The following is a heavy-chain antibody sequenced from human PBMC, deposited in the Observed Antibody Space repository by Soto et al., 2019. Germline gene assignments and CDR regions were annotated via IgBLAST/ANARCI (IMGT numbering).Heavy chain of an antibody. CDR2: IIPIFGTA. Sequence: ASVKVSCKASGGTFSSYAISWVRQAPGQGLEWMGGIIPIFGTANYAQKFQGRVTITADKSTSTAYMELSSLRSEDTAVYYCARRGSNGGCSGGSCYSWRQSGMDVWGQGTTVTVSS. V-gene: IGHV1-69*06. J-gene: IGHJ6*02. CDR3: ARRGSNGGCSGGSCYSWRQSGMDV. D-gene: IGHD2-15*01. CDR1: GGTFSSYA.